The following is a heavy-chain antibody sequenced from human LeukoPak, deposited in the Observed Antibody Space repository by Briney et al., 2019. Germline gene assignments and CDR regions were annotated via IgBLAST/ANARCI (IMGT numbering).Heavy chain of an antibody. D-gene: IGHD2-2*01. J-gene: IGHJ4*02. Sequence: PGGSLRLSCAASGFTFSSYSMNWVRQAPGKGLEWVSSISSSSSYIYYADSVKGRFTISRDNAKNSLYLQMNSLRAEDTAVYYCARENCSSTSCYLGDWGQGTLVTVSS. CDR2: ISSSSSYI. V-gene: IGHV3-21*01. CDR1: GFTFSSYS. CDR3: ARENCSSTSCYLGD.